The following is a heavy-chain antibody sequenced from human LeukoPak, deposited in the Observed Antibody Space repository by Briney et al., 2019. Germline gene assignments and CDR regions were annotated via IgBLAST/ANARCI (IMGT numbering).Heavy chain of an antibody. CDR1: GYFFTGYY. CDR2: INPNSGGT. Sequence: GASVKVSCKASGYFFTGYYMHWVRQAPGQGLEWMGWINPNSGGTNYAQKFQGRVTMTRDTSISTGYMELSRLRSDNTAVYYCARADSYYYYMDVWGKGTTVTVSS. J-gene: IGHJ6*03. CDR3: ARADSYYYYMDV. V-gene: IGHV1-2*02.